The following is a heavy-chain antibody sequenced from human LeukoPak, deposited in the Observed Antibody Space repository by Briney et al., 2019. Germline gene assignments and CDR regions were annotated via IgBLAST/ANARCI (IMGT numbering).Heavy chain of an antibody. CDR2: ISAYNGNT. D-gene: IGHD6-13*01. CDR1: GYTFTSYG. J-gene: IGHJ4*02. Sequence: ASVKVSCKASGYTFTSYGISWVRQAPGQGLEWMGWISAYNGNTNYAQKLQGRVTMTTDTSTSTAYMELRSLRSDDTAVYYCARERQIAAAGTFDYWGQGTLVTVSS. CDR3: ARERQIAAAGTFDY. V-gene: IGHV1-18*01.